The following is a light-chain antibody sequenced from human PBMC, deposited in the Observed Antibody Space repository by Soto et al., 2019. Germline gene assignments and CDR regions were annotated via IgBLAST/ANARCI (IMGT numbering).Light chain of an antibody. J-gene: IGLJ1*01. V-gene: IGLV2-14*03. CDR2: EIT. CDR1: SSDVGGYNY. CDR3: SSYTSSSTYV. Sequence: QSVLTQPASVSGSPGQSITISCTGTSSDVGGYNYVSWYQQYPGRAPKLMIYEITDRPSGVSSRFSGSRSDNTASLTISGLQAEDEADYYCSSYTSSSTYVFGTGTKLTVL.